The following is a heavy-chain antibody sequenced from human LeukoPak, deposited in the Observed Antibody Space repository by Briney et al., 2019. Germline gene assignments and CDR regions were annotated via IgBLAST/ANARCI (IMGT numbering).Heavy chain of an antibody. V-gene: IGHV1-2*06. J-gene: IGHJ5*02. CDR3: ARVETGTTRGNWFDP. CDR1: GYTFTSYY. Sequence: ASVKVSCKASGYTFTSYYMHWVRQAPGQGLEWMGRINPNSGGTNYAQKFQGRVTMTRDTSISTAYMELSRLRSDDTAVYYCARVETGTTRGNWFDPWGQGTLVTVSS. CDR2: INPNSGGT. D-gene: IGHD1-1*01.